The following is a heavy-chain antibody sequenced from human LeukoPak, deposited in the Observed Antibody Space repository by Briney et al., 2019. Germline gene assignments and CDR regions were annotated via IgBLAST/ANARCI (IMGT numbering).Heavy chain of an antibody. V-gene: IGHV1-2*02. CDR3: AREKLETLYDSSGSDAFDI. D-gene: IGHD3-22*01. Sequence: GASVKVSCKASGYTFTGYYMHWVRQAPGQGLEWMGWINPNSGGTNYAQKFQGRVTMTRDTSISTAYMELSRLRSDDTAVYYCAREKLETLYDSSGSDAFDIWGQGTMVTVSS. J-gene: IGHJ3*02. CDR2: INPNSGGT. CDR1: GYTFTGYY.